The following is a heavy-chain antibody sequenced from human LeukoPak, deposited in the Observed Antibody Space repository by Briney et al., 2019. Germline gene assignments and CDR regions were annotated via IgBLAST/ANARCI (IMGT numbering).Heavy chain of an antibody. Sequence: SETLSLTCAVYGGSFSGYYWTWIRQPPGKGLEWIGEIIHSGSTNYNPSLKSRVTISVDTSKNQFSLKLSSVTAADTAVYYCAKDLWFGGSAFDSWGQGTLVTVSS. CDR2: IIHSGST. J-gene: IGHJ4*01. D-gene: IGHD3-10*01. V-gene: IGHV4-34*12. CDR3: AKDLWFGGSAFDS. CDR1: GGSFSGYY.